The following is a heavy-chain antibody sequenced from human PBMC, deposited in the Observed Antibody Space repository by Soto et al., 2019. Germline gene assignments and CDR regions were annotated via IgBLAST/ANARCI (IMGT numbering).Heavy chain of an antibody. D-gene: IGHD1-26*01. J-gene: IGHJ6*02. CDR3: AYFTALNYYYGMDV. CDR1: GFTFTNYA. V-gene: IGHV3-23*01. Sequence: EVQLLESGGGLVQPGGSLRLSCAASGFTFTNYAMSWVRQAPGKGLEWVSAISGSGSSTYYADSVKGRFTISRDNSANTLFLQMNSLRAEDTAVYYCAYFTALNYYYGMDVWCQGTTVTVSS. CDR2: ISGSGSST.